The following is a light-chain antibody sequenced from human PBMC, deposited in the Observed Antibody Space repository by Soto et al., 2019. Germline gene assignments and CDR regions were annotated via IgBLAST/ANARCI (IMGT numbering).Light chain of an antibody. Sequence: EIVLTQSPGTLSLSPGERATLSCRASQSVSSSYLAWYQQKPGQAPRLLIYHASTRATGIPARFSGSGSGTEFTLTISSLQSEDFAVYYCQQYNNWLPITFGQGTRLEI. J-gene: IGKJ5*01. CDR2: HAS. CDR1: QSVSSSY. CDR3: QQYNNWLPIT. V-gene: IGKV3D-15*01.